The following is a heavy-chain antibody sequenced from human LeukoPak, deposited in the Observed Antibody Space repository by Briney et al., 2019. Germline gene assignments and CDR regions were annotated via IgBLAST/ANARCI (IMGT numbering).Heavy chain of an antibody. V-gene: IGHV4-39*01. CDR3: ASGYPGIAAAGTGY. J-gene: IGHJ4*02. D-gene: IGHD6-13*01. Sequence: SETLSLTCTVSGGSISSYYWGWIRQPPGKGLEWIGSIYYSGSTYYNPSLKSRVTISVDTSKNQFSLKLSSVTAADTAVYYCASGYPGIAAAGTGYWGQGTLVTVSS. CDR2: IYYSGST. CDR1: GGSISSYY.